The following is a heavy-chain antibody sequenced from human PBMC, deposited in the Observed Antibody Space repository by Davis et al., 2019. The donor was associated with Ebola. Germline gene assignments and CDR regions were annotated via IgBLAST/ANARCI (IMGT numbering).Heavy chain of an antibody. CDR2: IYYSGST. V-gene: IGHV4-59*08. CDR1: GGSISSYY. D-gene: IGHD2-2*01. Sequence: SETLSLTCTVSGGSISSYYWSWIRQPPGKGLEWIGYIYYSGSTNYNPSLKGRVTISVDTSKNQFSLKLSSVTAADTAVYYCATTSTGDWFDPWGQGTLVTVSS. CDR3: ATTSTGDWFDP. J-gene: IGHJ5*02.